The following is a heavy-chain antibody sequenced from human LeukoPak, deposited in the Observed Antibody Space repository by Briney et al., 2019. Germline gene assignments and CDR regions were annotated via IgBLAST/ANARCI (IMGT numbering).Heavy chain of an antibody. J-gene: IGHJ4*02. V-gene: IGHV1-2*02. CDR2: INPSSGGT. Sequence: GASVKVSCKASGYTFIGYYMHWVRQAPGQGLEWMGWINPSSGGTNYAQRFQGRVTMTRDMSISTAYMELRRLRSDDTAVYYCARAVTSTYCGGDCYSFDYWGQGTLVTVSS. CDR3: ARAVTSTYCGGDCYSFDY. D-gene: IGHD2-21*02. CDR1: GYTFIGYY.